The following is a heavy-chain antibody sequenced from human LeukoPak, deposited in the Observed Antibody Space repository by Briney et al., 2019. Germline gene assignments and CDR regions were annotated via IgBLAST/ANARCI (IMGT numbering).Heavy chain of an antibody. J-gene: IGHJ4*02. V-gene: IGHV4-31*03. CDR1: GGSISSGGYY. D-gene: IGHD3-3*01. CDR2: IYYSGST. Sequence: PSETLSLTCTVSGGSISSGGYYWSWIRQHPGKGLEWIGYIYYSGSTYYNPSLKSRVTISVDTPKNQFSLKLSSVTAADTAVYYCARVPHADYDFWSGYYTLVYFDYWGQGTLVTVSS. CDR3: ARVPHADYDFWSGYYTLVYFDY.